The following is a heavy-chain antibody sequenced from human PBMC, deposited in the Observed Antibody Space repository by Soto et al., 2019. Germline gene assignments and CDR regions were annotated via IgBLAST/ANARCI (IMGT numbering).Heavy chain of an antibody. Sequence: QVQLQESGPGLVKPSGTLSLTCAVSGGSISSSAWLSWVRQPPGKGLEWIGEIHHSGSTNYDPSLKSRITISVDRSKNQFSLELTSVPAADTAVYYCAGRSRTIEWGQGTPVTVSS. CDR3: AGRSRTIE. V-gene: IGHV4-4*02. J-gene: IGHJ4*02. D-gene: IGHD1-7*01. CDR2: IHHSGST. CDR1: GGSISSSAW.